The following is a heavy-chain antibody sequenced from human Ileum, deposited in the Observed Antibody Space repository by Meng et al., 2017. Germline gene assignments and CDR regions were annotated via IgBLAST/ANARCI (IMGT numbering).Heavy chain of an antibody. CDR3: ARFCSGGRCPEY. CDR2: IHYTGST. J-gene: IGHJ4*02. D-gene: IGHD2-15*01. CDR1: GDSMSGFY. Sequence: SETLSLTCTVSGDSMSGFYWTWIRQPPGKGLEWIGNIHYTGSTTDYSPSRKSRVTISIDTSKSQFSLNLNSVTAADTAIYYCARFCSGGRCPEYWGQGTLVTVSS. V-gene: IGHV4-59*01.